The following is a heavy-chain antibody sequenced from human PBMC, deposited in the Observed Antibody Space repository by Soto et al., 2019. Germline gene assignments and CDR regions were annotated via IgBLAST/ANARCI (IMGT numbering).Heavy chain of an antibody. V-gene: IGHV1-2*02. D-gene: IGHD2-21*02. CDR1: GYTFTGYY. CDR2: INPNSGGT. CDR3: ARDPEYCGGDCYPFYYYYYGMDV. Sequence: GASVKVSCKASGYTFTGYYMHWVRQAPGQGLEWMGWINPNSGGTNYAQKFQGRVTMTRDTSISTAYMELSRLRSDDTAVYYCARDPEYCGGDCYPFYYYYYGMDVWGQGTTVTVSS. J-gene: IGHJ6*02.